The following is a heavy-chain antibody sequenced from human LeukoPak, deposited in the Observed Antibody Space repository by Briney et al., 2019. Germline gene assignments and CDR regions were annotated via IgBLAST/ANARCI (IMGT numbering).Heavy chain of an antibody. CDR1: GGSISSDNW. Sequence: SGTLSLTCAVSGGSISSDNWWSWVRQPPGEGLEWIGKIYHSGSTNYNPSLQSRVTISVERSRNQFSLQLSSVTAADTAVYYCARMDTAMGDAFDIWGQGTMVTVSS. CDR2: IYHSGST. J-gene: IGHJ3*02. CDR3: ARMDTAMGDAFDI. V-gene: IGHV4-4*02. D-gene: IGHD5-18*01.